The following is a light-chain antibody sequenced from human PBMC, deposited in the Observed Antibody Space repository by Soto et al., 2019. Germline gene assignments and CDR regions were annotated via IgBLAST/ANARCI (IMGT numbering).Light chain of an antibody. Sequence: DMLMTQSPSSVYASVGDRVTITCRASQGFSTWLAWYPRKPGRARELLIYSASSLHSGAPSRFSGSGSGTDFTLTISSLQPEDFATDCCQQANSFPRTFDGGTEVEIK. J-gene: IGKJ4*01. CDR3: QQANSFPRT. V-gene: IGKV1-12*01. CDR1: QGFSTW. CDR2: SAS.